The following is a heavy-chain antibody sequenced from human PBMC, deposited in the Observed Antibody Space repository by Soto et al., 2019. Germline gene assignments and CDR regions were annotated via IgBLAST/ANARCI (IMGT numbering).Heavy chain of an antibody. CDR1: GGTFSSYT. V-gene: IGHV1-69*08. D-gene: IGHD3-10*01. CDR3: AREEYYYGSGAFFDY. J-gene: IGHJ4*02. CDR2: IIPILGIA. Sequence: QVQLAQSGAEVKKPGSSAKVSCKASGGTFSSYTISWVRQAPGQGLEWMGRIIPILGIANYAQKFQGRVTITADKSTSTAYMELSSLRSEDTAVYYCAREEYYYGSGAFFDYWGQGTLVTVSS.